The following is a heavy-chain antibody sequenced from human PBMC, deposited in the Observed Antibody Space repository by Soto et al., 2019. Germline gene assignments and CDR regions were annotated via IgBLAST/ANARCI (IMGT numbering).Heavy chain of an antibody. CDR2: IYYSGSA. D-gene: IGHD1-1*01. CDR3: ARVQAGTTDY. Sequence: SETLSLTCTVSGGSISSYNWSWLRQPPGKGLEWIGYIYYSGSANYNPSLKSRVTISVDTSKNQFSLKLSSVSAADTAMYYCARVQAGTTDYWGQGALVTVSS. J-gene: IGHJ4*02. V-gene: IGHV4-59*01. CDR1: GGSISSYN.